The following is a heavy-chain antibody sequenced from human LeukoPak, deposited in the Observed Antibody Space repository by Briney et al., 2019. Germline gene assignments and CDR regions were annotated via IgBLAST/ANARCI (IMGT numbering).Heavy chain of an antibody. J-gene: IGHJ5*02. CDR3: ARQEDIVVVVVATGPNWFDP. CDR1: GYSISSGYY. Sequence: SETLSLTCAVSGYSISSGYYWGWIRQPPGKGLEWIGRIYHSGSTYYNPSLKSRVTISVDTSKNQFSLKLSSVTAADTAVYYCARQEDIVVVVVATGPNWFDPWGQGTLVTVSS. V-gene: IGHV4-38-2*01. CDR2: IYHSGST. D-gene: IGHD2-15*01.